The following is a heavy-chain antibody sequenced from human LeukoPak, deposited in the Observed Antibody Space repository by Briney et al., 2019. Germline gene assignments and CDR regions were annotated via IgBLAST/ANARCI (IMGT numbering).Heavy chain of an antibody. CDR1: GFNFKSYG. J-gene: IGHJ4*02. V-gene: IGHV3-30*18. CDR2: ISHDGYDK. CDR3: VKSSGYSSYDHGDY. D-gene: IGHD5-12*01. Sequence: PGGSLRLSCAASGFNFKSYGMHWVRQAPGKGLEWVAVISHDGYDKFYVDNVKGRFTISRDNSNSVHLQMISLRPEDTAVYYCVKSSGYSSYDHGDYWGQGTKVTVSS.